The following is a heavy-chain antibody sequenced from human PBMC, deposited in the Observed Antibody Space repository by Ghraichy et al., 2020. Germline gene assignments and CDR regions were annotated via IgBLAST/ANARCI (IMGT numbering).Heavy chain of an antibody. Sequence: GGSLRLSCAASGFTFSGSAMHWVRQASGKGLEWVGRIRSKANSYATAYAASVKGRFTISRDDSKNTAYLQMNSLKTEDTAVYYCTSPRWGVIAAAGITPTDYWGQGTLVTVSS. CDR3: TSPRWGVIAAAGITPTDY. J-gene: IGHJ4*02. D-gene: IGHD6-13*01. CDR1: GFTFSGSA. CDR2: IRSKANSYAT. V-gene: IGHV3-73*01.